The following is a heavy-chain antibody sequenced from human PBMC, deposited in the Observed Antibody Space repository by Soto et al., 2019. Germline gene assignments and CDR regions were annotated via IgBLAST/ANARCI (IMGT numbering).Heavy chain of an antibody. J-gene: IGHJ4*02. CDR2: INAGNGNT. Sequence: ASVKVSCKASGYTFTSYAIHWVRQAPGQRLEWMGWINAGNGNTKYSQKFQGRVTITRDTSASTAYMELNSLRAEDTAVYYCVLWPPYYFDYWGQGTLVTVSS. D-gene: IGHD3-10*01. V-gene: IGHV1-3*01. CDR1: GYTFTSYA. CDR3: VLWPPYYFDY.